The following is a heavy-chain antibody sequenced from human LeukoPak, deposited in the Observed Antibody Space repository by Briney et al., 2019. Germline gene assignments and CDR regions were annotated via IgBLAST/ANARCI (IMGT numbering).Heavy chain of an antibody. Sequence: GGSLRLSCAASGFTVSSNYMSWVRQAPGKGLEWVSVIYSGGSTYYADSVKGRFTISRDNAKKSLFLQMNSLRAEDTAVYYCANLNLIPGEDYFDYWGQGTLVSVSS. J-gene: IGHJ4*02. D-gene: IGHD2-21*01. CDR1: GFTVSSNY. CDR3: ANLNLIPGEDYFDY. CDR2: IYSGGST. V-gene: IGHV3-53*01.